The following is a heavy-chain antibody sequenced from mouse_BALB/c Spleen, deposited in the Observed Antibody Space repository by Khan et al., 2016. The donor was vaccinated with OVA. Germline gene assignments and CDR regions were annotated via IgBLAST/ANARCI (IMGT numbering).Heavy chain of an antibody. CDR3: AKYRDYYRSGDYSMDY. Sequence: QVQLKQSGPGLVQPSQSLSITCTVSGFSLTSYGVHWVRQSPGKGLEWLGVICRGGSTAYNAAFMSSLTISKDKSKSEMFCNMNSLQPDDTAIDDCAKYRDYYRSGDYSMDYWGQGTSVTVSS. D-gene: IGHD2-14*01. CDR1: GFSLTSYG. J-gene: IGHJ4*01. V-gene: IGHV2-5*01. CDR2: ICRGGST.